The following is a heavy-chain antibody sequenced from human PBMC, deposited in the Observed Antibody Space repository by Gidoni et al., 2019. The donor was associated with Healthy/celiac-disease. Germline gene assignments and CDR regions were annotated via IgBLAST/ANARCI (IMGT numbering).Heavy chain of an antibody. V-gene: IGHV3-30*04. J-gene: IGHJ4*02. D-gene: IGHD5-18*01. Sequence: QVQLVESGGGVVQPGRSLRLSCAASGFTFSSYAMHWVRQAPGKGLEWVAVISYDGSNKYYADSVKGRFTISRDNSKNTLYLQMNSLRAEDTAVYYCARDLSYGYFDYWGQGTLVTVSS. CDR3: ARDLSYGYFDY. CDR2: ISYDGSNK. CDR1: GFTFSSYA.